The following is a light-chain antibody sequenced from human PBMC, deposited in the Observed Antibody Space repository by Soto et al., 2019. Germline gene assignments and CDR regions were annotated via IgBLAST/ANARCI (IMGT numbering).Light chain of an antibody. V-gene: IGKV3-20*01. Sequence: EIVLTQSPGTLSLSPGERATLSCRASQSVSSSYLAWYQQKPGQAPRLLIYGASSRATGIPDRFSGSGSGTDFTLTISRLEPEDFAVYYCQQYGSSPRMTCGQGTRLEIK. CDR3: QQYGSSPRMT. J-gene: IGKJ5*01. CDR1: QSVSSSY. CDR2: GAS.